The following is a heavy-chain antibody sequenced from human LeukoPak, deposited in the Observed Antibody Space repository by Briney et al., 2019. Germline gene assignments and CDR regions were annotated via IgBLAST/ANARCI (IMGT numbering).Heavy chain of an antibody. D-gene: IGHD3-10*01. CDR3: ARGRSLWFGAYYMDV. CDR1: GGSFSGYY. V-gene: IGHV4-34*01. Sequence: PSETLSLTCTVYGGSFSGYYWSWIRQPPGKGLEWIGEINHSGSTNYNPSLKSRVTISVDTSKNQFSLKLSSVTAADTAVYYCARGRSLWFGAYYMDVWGKGTTVTVSS. J-gene: IGHJ6*03. CDR2: INHSGST.